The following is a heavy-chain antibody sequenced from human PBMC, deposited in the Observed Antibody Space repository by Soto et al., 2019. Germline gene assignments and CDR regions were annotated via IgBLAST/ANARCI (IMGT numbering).Heavy chain of an antibody. CDR3: ARDREAGYNFYYGMDV. V-gene: IGHV4-4*07. D-gene: IGHD6-19*01. CDR2: IYTSASI. CDR1: GGDINTYS. J-gene: IGHJ6*02. Sequence: SETLSLPWSVSGGDINTYSWTWIRQPDGKGLEWIGRIYTSASINYNPSLKGRVTLSVDTSTNQVSLRLASVTAADTAIYYCARDREAGYNFYYGMDVWGQGTTVTVSS.